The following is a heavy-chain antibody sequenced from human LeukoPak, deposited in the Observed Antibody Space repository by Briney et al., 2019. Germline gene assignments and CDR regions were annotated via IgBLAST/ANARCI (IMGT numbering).Heavy chain of an antibody. CDR2: IYPGDSDT. J-gene: IGHJ4*02. CDR3: ARGEVRGVIVIDS. V-gene: IGHV5-51*01. D-gene: IGHD3-10*01. CDR1: GYSFTSYW. Sequence: GESLKISCKGSGYSFTSYWIGWVRQMPGKGLEWMGIIYPGDSDTRYSPSFQGQVTISVDKSINTAYVQWTSLRASDTAVYYCARGEVRGVIVIDSWGPGTLVTVSS.